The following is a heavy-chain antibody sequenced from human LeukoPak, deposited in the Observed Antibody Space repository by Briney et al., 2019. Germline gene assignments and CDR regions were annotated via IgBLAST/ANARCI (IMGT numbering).Heavy chain of an antibody. CDR1: GFTFSDYY. CDR2: ISSSSSYT. D-gene: IGHD3-3*01. J-gene: IGHJ4*02. Sequence: GGSLRLSCAASGFTFSDYYMSWIRQAPGKGLEWVSYISSSSSYTNYADSVKGRFTISRDNAKNSLYLQMNSLRAEDTAVYYCASLDFNYDFWSGYSYFDYWGQGTLVTVSS. V-gene: IGHV3-11*06. CDR3: ASLDFNYDFWSGYSYFDY.